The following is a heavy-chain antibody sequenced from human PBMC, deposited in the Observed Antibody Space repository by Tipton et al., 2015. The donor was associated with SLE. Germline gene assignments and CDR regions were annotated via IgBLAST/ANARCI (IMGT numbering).Heavy chain of an antibody. J-gene: IGHJ4*02. Sequence: TLSLTCTVSGGSIGSSSYYWGWIRQPPGKGLEWIGTTHYSGSTYYSASLRSRVTISLDRSKNHFSLTLNSVTAADTAVYYCAKTTVYSNDWPYFDHWGQGTLVTVSS. CDR3: AKTTVYSNDWPYFDH. D-gene: IGHD6-19*01. V-gene: IGHV4-39*07. CDR1: GGSIGSSSYY. CDR2: THYSGST.